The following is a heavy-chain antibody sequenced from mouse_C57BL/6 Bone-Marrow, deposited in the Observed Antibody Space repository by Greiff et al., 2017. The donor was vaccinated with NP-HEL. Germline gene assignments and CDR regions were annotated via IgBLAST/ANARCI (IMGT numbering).Heavy chain of an antibody. CDR2: IRSKSNNYAT. Sequence: EVKLVESGGGSVQPKGSLKLSCAASGFSFNTYAMNWVRQAPGKGLEWVARIRSKSNNYATYYADSVKDRFTISRDDSESMLYLQMNNLKTEDTAMYYCVRHAFYYYGSSYLFYAMDYWGQGTSVTVSS. D-gene: IGHD1-1*01. CDR1: GFSFNTYA. V-gene: IGHV10-1*01. J-gene: IGHJ4*01. CDR3: VRHAFYYYGSSYLFYAMDY.